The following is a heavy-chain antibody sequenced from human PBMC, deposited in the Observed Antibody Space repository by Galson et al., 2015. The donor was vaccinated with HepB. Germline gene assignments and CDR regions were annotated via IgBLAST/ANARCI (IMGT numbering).Heavy chain of an antibody. V-gene: IGHV6-1*01. J-gene: IGHJ6*02. CDR2: TYLRSKWHN. Sequence: CAISGDSVTSNSAVWDWIRQSPSRGLEWLGRTYLRSKWHNDYGISVKSRISINADTSENQFSLHLRSVTPEDTAVYYCAYGSDVWGQGTTVIVSS. CDR3: AYGSDV. CDR1: GDSVTSNSAV.